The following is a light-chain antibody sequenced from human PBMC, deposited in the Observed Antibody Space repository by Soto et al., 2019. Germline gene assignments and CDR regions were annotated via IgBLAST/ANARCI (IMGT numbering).Light chain of an antibody. J-gene: IGKJ1*01. Sequence: DIQMTQSPSTLSASVGDRVTITCRASQSISSRLAWYQQKPGKAPKLLIYDASNLESGVPSRFSGSGSGTEFTLIINSLQPDDFATYYCQHYNSYSGTFGQGTKV. CDR1: QSISSR. CDR3: QHYNSYSGT. CDR2: DAS. V-gene: IGKV1-5*01.